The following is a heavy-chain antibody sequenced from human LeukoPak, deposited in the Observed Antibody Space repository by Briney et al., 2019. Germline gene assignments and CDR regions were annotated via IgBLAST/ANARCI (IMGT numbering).Heavy chain of an antibody. CDR2: INHSGST. J-gene: IGHJ5*02. V-gene: IGHV4-34*01. D-gene: IGHD3-10*01. CDR3: ARCSNYYDSGKGWCDP. Sequence: WIRQPPGKGLEWIGEINHSGSTNYNPSLKSRVIISLDTSKNQFSLKLSSVTAADTAVYYCARCSNYYDSGKGWCDPGGKGTLVTVSS.